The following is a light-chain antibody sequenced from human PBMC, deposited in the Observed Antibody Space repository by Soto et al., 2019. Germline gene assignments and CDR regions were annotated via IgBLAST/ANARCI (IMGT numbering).Light chain of an antibody. J-gene: IGKJ4*01. V-gene: IGKV1-39*01. CDR1: QSIDRH. CDR2: DAS. Sequence: DIQMTQSPSSLSAYVGDRVTITCRASQSIDRHLNWYQQKPGKAPNLLIYDASSLETGVPSRFSGGRSGTDYTLTINSLQPEDFATYYCQQSYTISPTFGGATNVEI. CDR3: QQSYTISPT.